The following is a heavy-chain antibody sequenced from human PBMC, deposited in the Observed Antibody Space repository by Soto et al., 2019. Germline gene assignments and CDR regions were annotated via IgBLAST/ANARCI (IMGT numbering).Heavy chain of an antibody. CDR3: ARSNGQQLVLLFSGYYYYGMDV. Sequence: SETLSLTCAVSGGSISSSNWWSWVRQPPGKGLEWIGEIYHSGSTNYNPSLKSRVTISVDKSKNQFSLKLSSVTAADTAVYYCARSNGQQLVLLFSGYYYYGMDVWGQGTTVTVSS. V-gene: IGHV4-4*02. J-gene: IGHJ6*02. CDR2: IYHSGST. D-gene: IGHD6-13*01. CDR1: GGSISSSNW.